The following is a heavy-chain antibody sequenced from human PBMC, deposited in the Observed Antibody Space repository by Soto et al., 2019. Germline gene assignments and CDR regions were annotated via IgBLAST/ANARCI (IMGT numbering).Heavy chain of an antibody. CDR3: AKCEAVIDHYYYYYGMAV. CDR2: ISGSGGST. D-gene: IGHD4-4*01. J-gene: IGHJ6*02. V-gene: IGHV3-23*01. CDR1: GFTFSSYA. Sequence: PGGSLRLSCAASGFTFSSYAMSWVRQAPGKGLEWVSAISGSGGSTYYADSVKGRFTISRDNSKNTLYLQMNSLRAEDTAVYYCAKCEAVIDHYYYYYGMAVWGQGTTVTV.